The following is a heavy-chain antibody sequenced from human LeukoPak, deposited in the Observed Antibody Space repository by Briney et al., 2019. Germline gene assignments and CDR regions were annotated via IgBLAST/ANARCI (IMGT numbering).Heavy chain of an antibody. J-gene: IGHJ6*03. CDR3: ARDNMYYDFWSGSSYYYYMDV. Sequence: ASVKVSCKASGYTFTSYGISWVRQAPGQGLEWMGWISAYNGNTNYAQKLQGRVTMTTDTSTSTASMELRSLRSDDTAVYYCARDNMYYDFWSGSSYYYYMDVWGKGTTVTVSS. D-gene: IGHD3-3*01. CDR1: GYTFTSYG. V-gene: IGHV1-18*01. CDR2: ISAYNGNT.